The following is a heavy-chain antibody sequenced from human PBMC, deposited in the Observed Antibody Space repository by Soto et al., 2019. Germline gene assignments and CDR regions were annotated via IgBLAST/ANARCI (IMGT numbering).Heavy chain of an antibody. V-gene: IGHV4-59*01. D-gene: IGHD4-17*01. J-gene: IGHJ4*02. CDR2: IYYSGST. CDR1: GGSISSYY. Sequence: QVQLQESGPGLVKPSETLSLTCTVSGGSISSYYWSWIRQPPGKGLEWIGYIYYSGSTNYNPSLKSRVTIAVDTSKTPFSLKLSSVTAADTAVYYCARADPYGDYDLFDYWGQGTLVTVSS. CDR3: ARADPYGDYDLFDY.